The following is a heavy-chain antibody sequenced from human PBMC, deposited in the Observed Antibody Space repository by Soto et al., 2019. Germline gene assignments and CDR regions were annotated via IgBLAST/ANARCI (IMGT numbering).Heavy chain of an antibody. CDR3: ARGSTDSSPGSRIFDF. Sequence: SLALGCSACGFSVNSKYVSGVCQTPGKGLEWVSGIYAGGDAKYADSVRGRFVISRDNSKKTLYLQMTSLTAEDSAMYFCARGSTDSSPGSRIFDFWGRATLVNVSA. J-gene: IGHJ4*02. D-gene: IGHD3-10*01. V-gene: IGHV3-53*01. CDR1: GFSVNSKY. CDR2: IYAGGDA.